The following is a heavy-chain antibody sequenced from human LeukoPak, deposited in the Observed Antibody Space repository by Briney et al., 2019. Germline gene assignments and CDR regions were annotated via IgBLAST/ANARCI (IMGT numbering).Heavy chain of an antibody. J-gene: IGHJ6*04. CDR3: AELGITMIGGV. V-gene: IGHV3-23*01. CDR1: GFTFSIYA. D-gene: IGHD3-10*02. Sequence: GGSPRLSCAASGFTFSIYAMSWVRQAPGKGLEWVSAISGSGGSTYYADSVKGRSTISRDNAKNSLCLQMNSLRAEDTAVYYCAELGITMIGGVWGKGTTVTVSS. CDR2: ISGSGGST.